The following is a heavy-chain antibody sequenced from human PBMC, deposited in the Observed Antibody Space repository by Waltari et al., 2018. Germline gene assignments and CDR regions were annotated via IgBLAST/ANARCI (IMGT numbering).Heavy chain of an antibody. CDR2: MNPNSGNT. CDR3: ARVVSDGSMSYYNEYYFDY. D-gene: IGHD3-10*01. V-gene: IGHV1-8*01. Sequence: QVQLVQSGAEVKKPGASVKVSCKASGYTFTSYDINWVRQATGQGLEWMGWMNPNSGNTGYAQKFQGRVTMTRSTSTSTAYMELSSLRSEDTAVYYCARVVSDGSMSYYNEYYFDYWGQGTLVTVSS. CDR1: GYTFTSYD. J-gene: IGHJ4*02.